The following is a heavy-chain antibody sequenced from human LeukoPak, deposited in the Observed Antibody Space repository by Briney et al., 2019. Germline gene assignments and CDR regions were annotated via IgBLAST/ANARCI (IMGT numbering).Heavy chain of an antibody. CDR1: GGSVSSHY. CDR3: ARGRRYGGRHDAVDI. J-gene: IGHJ3*02. D-gene: IGHD1-26*01. CDR2: TYYSGST. V-gene: IGHV4-59*02. Sequence: PSETLSLTCTVSGGSVSSHYWSWIRQPPGKGLEWMGYTYYSGSTHYNPSLTSRVTISVDTSKNQFSLKLSSVTAADTAIYYCARGRRYGGRHDAVDIWGQGTMVTVSS.